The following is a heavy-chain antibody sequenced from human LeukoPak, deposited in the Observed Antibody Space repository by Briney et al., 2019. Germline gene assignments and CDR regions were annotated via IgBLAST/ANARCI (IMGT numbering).Heavy chain of an antibody. D-gene: IGHD7-27*01. J-gene: IGHJ3*02. CDR2: IYTSGNT. V-gene: IGHV4-61*02. CDR3: ARDRAGDSFDI. CDR1: GDSISSGNYY. Sequence: SQTLSLTCTVSGDSISSGNYYWTWIRQPAGKGLEWIGRIYTSGNTNYNPSLKSQVTISMDTSKNQFSLNLNSVTAADTAVYYCARDRAGDSFDIWGQGTMITVSS.